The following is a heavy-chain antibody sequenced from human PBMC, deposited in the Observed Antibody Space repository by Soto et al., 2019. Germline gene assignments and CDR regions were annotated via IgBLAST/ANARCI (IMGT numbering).Heavy chain of an antibody. CDR2: IRYDGSDE. V-gene: IGHV3-33*08. CDR1: ASIFKGHG. Sequence: QVQLVESGGGVVQPGGSLRLSCAASASIFKGHGMHWVRQVPGKGLEWVAIIRYDGSDEHYGDSVEGRFTISRDNSKNMFYLQMNSLRAEDTAVYYCARDGVGATTFFGFLDYWGQGTLVTVSS. J-gene: IGHJ4*02. D-gene: IGHD1-26*01. CDR3: ARDGVGATTFFGFLDY.